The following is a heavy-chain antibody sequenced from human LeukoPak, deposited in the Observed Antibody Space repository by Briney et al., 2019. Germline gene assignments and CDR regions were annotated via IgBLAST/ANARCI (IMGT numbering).Heavy chain of an antibody. D-gene: IGHD3-22*01. CDR2: IIPILGIA. CDR3: SREEGYYYDSST. CDR1: GGTFTIYA. Sequence: GASVTVSCKASGGTFTIYAISWVRQAPGQGLEWMGRIIPILGIANYSQRFQGRVTITADKSTSTAYMELSRLRSEATAVYYCSREEGYYYDSSTWGQGTLVPVS. V-gene: IGHV1-69*04. J-gene: IGHJ5*02.